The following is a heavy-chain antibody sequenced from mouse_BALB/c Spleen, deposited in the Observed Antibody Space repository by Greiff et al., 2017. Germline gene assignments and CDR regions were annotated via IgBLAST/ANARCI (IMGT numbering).Heavy chain of an antibody. Sequence: EVQLQQSGAELVKPGASVKLSCTASGFNIKDTYMHWVQQRPEQGLEWIGRIDPANGNTKYDPKFQGKATITADTTSNTAYLQLSSLTSEDTAVYYCARGGYYGPLDYWGQGTTLTVSS. D-gene: IGHD1-1*01. CDR2: IDPANGNT. CDR3: ARGGYYGPLDY. CDR1: GFNIKDTY. J-gene: IGHJ2*01. V-gene: IGHV14-3*02.